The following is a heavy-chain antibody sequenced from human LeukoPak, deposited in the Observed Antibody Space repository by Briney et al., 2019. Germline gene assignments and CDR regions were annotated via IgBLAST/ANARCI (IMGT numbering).Heavy chain of an antibody. D-gene: IGHD4-11*01. J-gene: IGHJ6*03. CDR3: AREFNSNSYYYYYMDV. CDR2: ISAYNGDT. V-gene: IGHV1-18*01. Sequence: ASVKVSCKASRYTLTTYGISSVRQAPGQGGEWMGWISAYNGDTKYAQKLQGRVTMTTDTSTSTAYMELRSLRSDDTAVYYCAREFNSNSYYYYYMDVWGKGTTVTVSS. CDR1: RYTLTTYG.